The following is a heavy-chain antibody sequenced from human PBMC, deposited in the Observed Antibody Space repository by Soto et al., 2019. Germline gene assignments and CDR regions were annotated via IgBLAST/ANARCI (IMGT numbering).Heavy chain of an antibody. D-gene: IGHD6-25*01. CDR1: GFPFSSYA. Sequence: PGGSVRLSCAASGFPFSSYAMSLVRQSPGKGLEWVSSISGSGGSTYYADSVKGRFTISRDNSKNTLYLQMNSLRAEDTAVYYCAKDTTMYSSGWNPHDPWGQGKMVTVSS. J-gene: IGHJ5*02. CDR2: ISGSGGST. CDR3: AKDTTMYSSGWNPHDP. V-gene: IGHV3-23*01.